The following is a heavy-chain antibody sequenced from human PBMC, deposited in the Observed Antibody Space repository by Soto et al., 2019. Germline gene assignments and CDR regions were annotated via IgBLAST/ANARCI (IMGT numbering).Heavy chain of an antibody. D-gene: IGHD3-22*01. CDR2: IIPIFGTA. CDR1: GGTSSSYA. V-gene: IGHV1-69*06. J-gene: IGHJ4*02. Sequence: SVKVSCKASGGTSSSYAISWVRQAPGQGLEWMGGIIPIFGTANYAQKFQGRVTITADKSTSTAYMELSSLRSEDTAVYYCARAAQRYYYDSSGSDYWGQGTLVTVSS. CDR3: ARAAQRYYYDSSGSDY.